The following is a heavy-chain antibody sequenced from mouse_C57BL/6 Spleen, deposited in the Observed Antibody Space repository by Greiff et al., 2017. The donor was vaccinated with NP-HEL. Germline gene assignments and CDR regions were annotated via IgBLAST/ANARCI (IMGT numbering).Heavy chain of an antibody. J-gene: IGHJ4*01. CDR1: GYAFTNYL. V-gene: IGHV1-54*01. Sequence: QVQLQQSGAELVRPGTSVKVSCKASGYAFTNYLIEWVKQRPGQGLEWIGVINPGSGGTNYNEKFKGKATLTADKSSSTAYMQLSRLTSEDSAVYFCARRSLYYAMDYWGKGTSVTVSS. CDR3: ARRSLYYAMDY. D-gene: IGHD6-1*01. CDR2: INPGSGGT.